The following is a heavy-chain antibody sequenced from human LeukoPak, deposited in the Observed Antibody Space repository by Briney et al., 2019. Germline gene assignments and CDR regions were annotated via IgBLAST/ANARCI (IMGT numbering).Heavy chain of an antibody. Sequence: GGSLRPSCAGSGFIFNNYAMHWVRQPPGKGLEWVSGISWNSGSIDYADSVKGRFTISRDNAKNSLYLQMNSLRVEDTAFYYCANRGTQHRLSTWGQGTMVTVSS. CDR2: ISWNSGSI. V-gene: IGHV3-9*01. J-gene: IGHJ3*01. CDR3: ANRGTQHRLST. D-gene: IGHD1-1*01. CDR1: GFIFNNYA.